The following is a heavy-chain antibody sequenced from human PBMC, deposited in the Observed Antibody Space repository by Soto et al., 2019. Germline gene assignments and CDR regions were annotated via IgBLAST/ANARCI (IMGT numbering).Heavy chain of an antibody. J-gene: IGHJ4*02. D-gene: IGHD6-13*01. CDR3: ARDRAAGGY. CDR2: ISSGGDTI. CDR1: GFSFSNYE. V-gene: IGHV3-48*03. Sequence: VHLVESGGGLVQPGGSLRLSCAASGFSFSNYEMNWVRQAPGKGLEWVAYISSGGDTIHYADSVRGRFTVSRDNARNSLSLQMNTLRVEDTALYYCARDRAAGGYWGQGTLVTVSS.